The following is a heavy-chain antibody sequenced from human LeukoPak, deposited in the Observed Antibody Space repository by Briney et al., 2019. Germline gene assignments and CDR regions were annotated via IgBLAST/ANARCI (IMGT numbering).Heavy chain of an antibody. D-gene: IGHD3-22*01. Sequence: PSETLSLTCTVSGYSISSGYYWGWIRQPPGKGLEWIGYIYYSGSTNYNPSLKSRVTISVDTSKNQFSLKLSSVTAADTAVYYCARDLTYYYDSSGRANWFDPWGQGTLVTVSS. CDR3: ARDLTYYYDSSGRANWFDP. V-gene: IGHV4-38-2*02. CDR1: GYSISSGYY. CDR2: IYYSGST. J-gene: IGHJ5*02.